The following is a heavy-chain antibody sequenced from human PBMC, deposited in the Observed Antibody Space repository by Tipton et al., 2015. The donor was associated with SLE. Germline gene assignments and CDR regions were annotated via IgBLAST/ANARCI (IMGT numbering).Heavy chain of an antibody. V-gene: IGHV3-74*01. D-gene: IGHD2-2*01. Sequence: SLRLSCEASGFTFSTYWMHWVRQSPGKGLVWVSIVSGDASSTRYADPVKGRFTISRDNAKNTVYLQMNSLRAEDTAVYYCARDAGMHMDVWGQGTAVTVSS. J-gene: IGHJ6*02. CDR2: VSGDASST. CDR1: GFTFSTYW. CDR3: ARDAGMHMDV.